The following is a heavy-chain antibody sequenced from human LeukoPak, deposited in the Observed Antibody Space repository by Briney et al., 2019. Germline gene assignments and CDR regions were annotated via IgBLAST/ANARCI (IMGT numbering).Heavy chain of an antibody. D-gene: IGHD6-19*01. J-gene: IGHJ3*02. CDR2: ISSSSSYI. CDR1: GFTFSSYS. Sequence: PGGSLRLSCAASGFTFSSYSMNWVRQAPGKGLEWVSSISSSSSYIYYADSVKGRFTISRDNAKNSLYLQMNSLRAEGTAVYYCARIAVAGTYAFDIWGQGTMVTVSS. V-gene: IGHV3-21*01. CDR3: ARIAVAGTYAFDI.